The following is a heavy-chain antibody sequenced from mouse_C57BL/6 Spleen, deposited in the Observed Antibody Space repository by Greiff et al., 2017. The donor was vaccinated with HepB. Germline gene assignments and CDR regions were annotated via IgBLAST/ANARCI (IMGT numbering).Heavy chain of an antibody. D-gene: IGHD2-4*01. Sequence: DVMLVESGGGLVKPGGSLKLSCAASGFTFSDYGMHWVRQAPEKGLEWVAYISSGSSTIYYADTVKGRFTISRDNAKNTLFLQMTSLRSEDTAMYYCARVGDYDEGAFDYWGQGTTLTVSS. CDR2: ISSGSSTI. J-gene: IGHJ2*01. V-gene: IGHV5-17*01. CDR3: ARVGDYDEGAFDY. CDR1: GFTFSDYG.